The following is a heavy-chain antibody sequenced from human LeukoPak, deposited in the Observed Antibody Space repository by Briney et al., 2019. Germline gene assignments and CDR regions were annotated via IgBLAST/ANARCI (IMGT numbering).Heavy chain of an antibody. CDR2: MNPNSGNT. CDR3: ARSSITMVRGVKRWFDP. V-gene: IGHV1-8*01. Sequence: ASVKVSCKASGYTLTSYDINWVRQATGQGLEWMGWMNPNSGNTGYAQKFQGRVTMTRNTSISTAYMELSSLRSEDTAVYYCARSSITMVRGVKRWFDPWGQGTLVTVSS. J-gene: IGHJ5*02. D-gene: IGHD3-10*01. CDR1: GYTLTSYD.